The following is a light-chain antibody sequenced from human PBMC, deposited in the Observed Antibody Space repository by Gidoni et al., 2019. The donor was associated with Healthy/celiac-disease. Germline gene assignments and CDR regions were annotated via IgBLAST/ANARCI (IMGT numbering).Light chain of an antibody. J-gene: IGLJ2*01. V-gene: IGLV3-1*01. CDR2: QDS. CDR1: KLGDKY. Sequence: SSELTQPPSVSVSPGQTASITCSGDKLGDKYACWYQQKPGQSPVLVIYQDSKRPSGIPERFSGSNSGNTATLTISGTQAMDEADDYCQAWDSSTAVFGGGTKLTVL. CDR3: QAWDSSTAV.